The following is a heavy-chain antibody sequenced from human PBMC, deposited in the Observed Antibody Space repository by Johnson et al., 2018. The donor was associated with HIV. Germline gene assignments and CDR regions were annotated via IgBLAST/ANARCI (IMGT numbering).Heavy chain of an antibody. D-gene: IGHD3-10*01. J-gene: IGHJ3*02. V-gene: IGHV3-13*01. CDR2: IGTAGDT. CDR3: ARDSGVPGNDAFDI. Sequence: EVQLVESGGGLVQPGRSLRLSCAASGFTFSSYDMHWVRQATGKGLEWVSAIGTAGDTYYPGSVKGRFTISRDNSKNTLYLQMNSLRAEDTAVYYCARDSGVPGNDAFDIWGQGTMVTVSS. CDR1: GFTFSSYD.